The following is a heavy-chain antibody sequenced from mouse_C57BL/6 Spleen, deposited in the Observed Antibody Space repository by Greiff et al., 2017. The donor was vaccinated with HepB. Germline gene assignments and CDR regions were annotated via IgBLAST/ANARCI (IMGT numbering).Heavy chain of an antibody. CDR3: ARRIYYGNYGGFAY. CDR1: GFTFSDYG. D-gene: IGHD2-1*01. Sequence: EVMLVESGGGLVKPGGSLKLSCAASGFTFSDYGMHWVRQAPEKGLEWVAYISSGSSTIYYADTVKGRFTISRDNAKNTLFLQMTSLRSEDTAMYYCARRIYYGNYGGFAYWGQGTLVTVSA. J-gene: IGHJ3*01. CDR2: ISSGSSTI. V-gene: IGHV5-17*01.